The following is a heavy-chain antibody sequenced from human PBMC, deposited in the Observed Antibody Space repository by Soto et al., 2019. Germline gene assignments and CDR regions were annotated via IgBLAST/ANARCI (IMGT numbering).Heavy chain of an antibody. J-gene: IGHJ4*02. V-gene: IGHV1-3*01. CDR2: INAGNGNT. CDR3: ARDRAPPKYDSSRPTDY. CDR1: GYTFTSYA. Sequence: QVQLVQSGAEVKKPGASVKVSCKASGYTFTSYAMHWVRQAPGQRLEWMGWINAGNGNTKYSQKFQGRVTITKDRSAGTAYMELSSLRSEDTAVYYCARDRAPPKYDSSRPTDYWGQGTLVTVSS. D-gene: IGHD3-22*01.